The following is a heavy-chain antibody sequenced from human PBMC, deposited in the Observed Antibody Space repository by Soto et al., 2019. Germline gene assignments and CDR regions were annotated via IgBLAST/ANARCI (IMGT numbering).Heavy chain of an antibody. V-gene: IGHV3-33*01. CDR1: GFIFNEYG. Sequence: QVQLVESGGGVVQPGRSLRLSCAASGFIFNEYGMHWVRQAPGKGLEWVAVIWYDGSNKYYADSVKGRFTFSRANSKNTMPLQMNSLRVEDTAIYYCARWGCSGSNCNLNQRSFDLWGQGTLVTVSS. J-gene: IGHJ4*02. D-gene: IGHD2-15*01. CDR2: IWYDGSNK. CDR3: ARWGCSGSNCNLNQRSFDL.